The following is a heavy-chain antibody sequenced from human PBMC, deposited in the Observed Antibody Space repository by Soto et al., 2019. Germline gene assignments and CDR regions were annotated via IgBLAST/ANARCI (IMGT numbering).Heavy chain of an antibody. Sequence: QVQLQQWGAGLLKPSETLSLSCAVYGGYFNDNYYTWFRQPPGKGLEWIGEISRSGTTKYIPSLKSRASMSYDTSKTQVFLNVISGTAADTAVYYCATSLWFRTQVERWGQGALVTVAS. CDR2: ISRSGTT. CDR1: GGYFNDNY. D-gene: IGHD3-10*01. J-gene: IGHJ5*02. CDR3: ATSLWFRTQVER. V-gene: IGHV4-34*01.